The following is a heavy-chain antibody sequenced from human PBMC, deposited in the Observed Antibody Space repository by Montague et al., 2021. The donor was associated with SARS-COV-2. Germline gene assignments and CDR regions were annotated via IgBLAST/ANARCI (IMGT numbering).Heavy chain of an antibody. V-gene: IGHV6-1*01. D-gene: IGHD1-1*01. CDR2: TYYRSNWTH. Sequence: CAISGDSVSTKLSTWNSNEQSPARGLGWLGMTYYRSNWTHDYAPSVKSRIIVNPDTSKNQFSLQLNSVTPEDTAVYYCVRDHDQVFDYWGEGTLVTVSS. CDR3: VRDHDQVFDY. J-gene: IGHJ4*02. CDR1: GDSVSTKLST.